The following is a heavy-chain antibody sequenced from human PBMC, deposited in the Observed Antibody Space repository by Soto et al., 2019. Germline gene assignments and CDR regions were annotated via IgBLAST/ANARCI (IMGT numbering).Heavy chain of an antibody. CDR1: GFTFSSSW. CDR2: INSDGSNR. V-gene: IGHV3-74*01. D-gene: IGHD6-13*01. Sequence: GGSLRLSCAASGFTFSSSWMHWVRQAPGKGLVWVSRINSDGSNRNYADSVRGRFSISRDNSKNTLYLQMNSLRAEDTAVYYCAKDRRIAAAGTRWFDPWGQGTLVTVSS. CDR3: AKDRRIAAAGTRWFDP. J-gene: IGHJ5*02.